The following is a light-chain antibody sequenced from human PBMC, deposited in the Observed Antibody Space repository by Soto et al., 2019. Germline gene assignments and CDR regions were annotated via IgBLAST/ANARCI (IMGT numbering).Light chain of an antibody. J-gene: IGLJ2*01. Sequence: QSVLTQPASVSGSPGQSITISCTGTSSDVGGYNYVSWYQQHPGKAPKLMIYEVSNRPPGVSNRFSGSKSGNTASLTISGLQAEDEADYYCSSNTSSSTLVFGGGTKLTVL. V-gene: IGLV2-14*01. CDR3: SSNTSSSTLV. CDR1: SSDVGGYNY. CDR2: EVS.